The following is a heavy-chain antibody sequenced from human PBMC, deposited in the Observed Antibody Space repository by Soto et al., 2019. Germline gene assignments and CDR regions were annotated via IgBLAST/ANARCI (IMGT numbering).Heavy chain of an antibody. CDR1: GGTFSSYA. CDR2: IIPISETT. D-gene: IGHD2-2*01. J-gene: IGHJ6*02. CDR3: ARSQGSSTSLEIYYYYYYGMDV. V-gene: IGHV1-69*01. Sequence: QVQLVQSGAEVKKPGSSVKVSCKASGGTFSSYAISWVRQAPGQGIEWMGGIIPISETTNYAQKFQCRVTITADESKSTAYMVLSSLRSADTAVYYCARSQGSSTSLEIYYYYYYGMDVWGQGTTVTVSS.